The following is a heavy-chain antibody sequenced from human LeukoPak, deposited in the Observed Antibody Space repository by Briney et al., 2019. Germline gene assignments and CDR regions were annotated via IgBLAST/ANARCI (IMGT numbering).Heavy chain of an antibody. CDR3: AREELVAAGYGVFDM. D-gene: IGHD6-13*01. CDR2: IKQDGSEE. V-gene: IGHV3-7*05. J-gene: IGHJ3*02. Sequence: RGSLRLSCVPSGFTFSSYWMSCVCQAPGKGLESVANIKQDGSEEYSVDSVKGRLTICRDNAKKSVYLQMNSLRVEDTAVYYCAREELVAAGYGVFDMWGRGRMVTVSS. CDR1: GFTFSSYW.